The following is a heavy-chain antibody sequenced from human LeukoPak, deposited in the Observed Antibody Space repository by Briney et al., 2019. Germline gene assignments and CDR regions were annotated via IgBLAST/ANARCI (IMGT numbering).Heavy chain of an antibody. Sequence: PSETLSLTCTVSGGSITIISDYWGWIRQPPGKGLEWIGSIYYSGSTYYNPSLKSRVTISVDTSKNQFSLKLSSVTAADTAVYYCAKDYNYGYGYYFDQWGQGTLVTVSS. CDR2: IYYSGST. D-gene: IGHD3-10*01. V-gene: IGHV4-39*02. CDR3: AKDYNYGYGYYFDQ. J-gene: IGHJ4*02. CDR1: GGSITIISDY.